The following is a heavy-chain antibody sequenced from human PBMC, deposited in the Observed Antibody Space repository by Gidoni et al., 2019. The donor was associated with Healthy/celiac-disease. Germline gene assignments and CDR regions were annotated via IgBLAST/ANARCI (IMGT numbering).Heavy chain of an antibody. V-gene: IGHV5-51*01. CDR2: IYPGDSDT. Sequence: EVQLVQSGAEVKKPGESLKISCKGSGYSFTSYWIGWVRQMPGKGLEWMGIIYPGDSDTRYSPSFQGQVTISADKSISTAYLQWSSLKASDTAMYYCARGGRYYYDSSGYYYFDYWGQGTLVTVSS. CDR1: GYSFTSYW. CDR3: ARGGRYYYDSSGYYYFDY. D-gene: IGHD3-22*01. J-gene: IGHJ4*02.